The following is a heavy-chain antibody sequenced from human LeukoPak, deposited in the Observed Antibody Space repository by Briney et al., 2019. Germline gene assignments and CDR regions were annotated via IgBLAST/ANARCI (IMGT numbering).Heavy chain of an antibody. CDR3: ARSGYDFWSGYPLSYYYYMDV. CDR1: GFTFSSYW. V-gene: IGHV3-7*01. Sequence: GGSLRLSCAASGFTFSSYWMSWVRRAPGKGLEWVANIKQDGSEKYHVDSVKGRFTISRDNAKNSLYLQMNSLRAEDTAVYYCARSGYDFWSGYPLSYYYYMDVWGKGTTVTVSS. J-gene: IGHJ6*03. CDR2: IKQDGSEK. D-gene: IGHD3-3*01.